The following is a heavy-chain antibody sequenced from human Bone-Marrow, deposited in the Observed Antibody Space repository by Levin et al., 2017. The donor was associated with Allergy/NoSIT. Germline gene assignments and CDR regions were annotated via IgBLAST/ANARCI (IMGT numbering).Heavy chain of an antibody. CDR2: LSQDGLSQ. Sequence: PGGSLRLSCEASGFTFSGYPMHWVRLTADKGLQWVALLSQDGLSQHYADSVKGRFTVSRDTSKSTLYLHLNSVRPDDTATYYCTRPAVWGHFDPWGPGTLVIVSS. J-gene: IGHJ5*02. CDR1: GFTFSGYP. CDR3: TRPAVWGHFDP. D-gene: IGHD3-16*01. V-gene: IGHV3-30*03.